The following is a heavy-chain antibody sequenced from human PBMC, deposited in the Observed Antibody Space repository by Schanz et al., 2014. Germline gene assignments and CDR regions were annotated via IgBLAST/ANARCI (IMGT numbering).Heavy chain of an antibody. J-gene: IGHJ6*02. D-gene: IGHD6-13*01. V-gene: IGHV3-23*04. CDR3: ARDRQQLVGRIGYYYGMDV. Sequence: EVQLVESGGGLVQPGESLRLSCAASGFTFTSYSMNWVRQAPGKGLEWVSAISGSGGDTYYADSVKGRFTISRDNSKNTLYLQMNSLRAEDTAVYYCARDRQQLVGRIGYYYGMDVWGQGTTVTVSS. CDR1: GFTFTSYS. CDR2: ISGSGGDT.